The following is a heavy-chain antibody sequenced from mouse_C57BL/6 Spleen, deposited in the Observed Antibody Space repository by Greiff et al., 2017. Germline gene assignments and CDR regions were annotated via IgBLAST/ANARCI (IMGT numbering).Heavy chain of an antibody. D-gene: IGHD3-2*02. J-gene: IGHJ4*01. CDR3: ARRAQAHYAMDY. CDR1: GYTFTSYW. V-gene: IGHV1-69*01. CDR2: IDPSDSYT. Sequence: QVQLKQSGAELVMPGASVKLSCKASGYTFTSYWMHWVKQRPGQGLEWIGEIDPSDSYTNYNQKFKGKSTLTVDKSSSTAYMQLSSLTSEDSAVYYCARRAQAHYAMDYWGQGTSVTVSS.